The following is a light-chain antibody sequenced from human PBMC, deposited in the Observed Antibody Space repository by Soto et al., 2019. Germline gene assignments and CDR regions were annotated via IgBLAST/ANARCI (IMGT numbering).Light chain of an antibody. J-gene: IGKJ5*01. CDR3: QQYNKWPAEIT. Sequence: ETVMTQSPATLSVSPGERATLSCRASQSVRTKLAWYQQKPGQAPRLLIYGASSRATGIPARFSGSGSGTEFTLTISSLQSEDSGVYYCQQYNKWPAEITFGQWTRLEIK. CDR1: QSVRTK. V-gene: IGKV3D-15*01. CDR2: GAS.